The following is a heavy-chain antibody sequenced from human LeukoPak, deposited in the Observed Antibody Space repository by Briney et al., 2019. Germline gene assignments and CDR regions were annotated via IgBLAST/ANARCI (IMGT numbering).Heavy chain of an antibody. CDR3: GRLFGKVERLRFLFC. J-gene: IGHJ4*02. Sequence: SETLSLTCTVSGGSISSSSYYWGWIRQPPGKGLEWIGSIYYSGSTYYNPSLKSRATISVDTSKNQFSLKLSSVTAPDTAVYYWGRLFGKVERLRFLFCWGEGTLVTVSS. D-gene: IGHD3-3*01. V-gene: IGHV4-39*01. CDR1: GGSISSSSYY. CDR2: IYYSGST.